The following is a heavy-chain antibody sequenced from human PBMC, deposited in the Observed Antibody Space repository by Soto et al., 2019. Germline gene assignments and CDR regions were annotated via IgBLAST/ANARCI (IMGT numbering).Heavy chain of an antibody. J-gene: IGHJ4*02. Sequence: SETLSLTCAVSGGYISSPNGWGWVRQPPGKGLEWIGETYHTGSTTYSPSLKSRGTISVEKSKSQFSLNLSSVTTADTAVYFCATRRDGSGSLDQWGQGTLVTVSS. V-gene: IGHV4-4*02. CDR3: ATRRDGSGSLDQ. CDR2: TYHTGST. D-gene: IGHD3-10*01. CDR1: GGYISSPNG.